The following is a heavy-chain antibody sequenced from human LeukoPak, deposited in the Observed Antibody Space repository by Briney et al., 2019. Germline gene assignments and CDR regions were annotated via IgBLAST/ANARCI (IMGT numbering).Heavy chain of an antibody. Sequence: GGSLRLSCAASGFSFSNHGMHWVRQAPGKRLEWVAVIWDDGNNKRYANSVNGRFTISRDNSENTLYLQMNGLTAEDTAMYYCARDSYQDYNGRFDPWGQGTLVIVSS. J-gene: IGHJ5*02. CDR1: GFSFSNHG. V-gene: IGHV3-33*01. CDR2: IWDDGNNK. D-gene: IGHD3-10*01. CDR3: ARDSYQDYNGRFDP.